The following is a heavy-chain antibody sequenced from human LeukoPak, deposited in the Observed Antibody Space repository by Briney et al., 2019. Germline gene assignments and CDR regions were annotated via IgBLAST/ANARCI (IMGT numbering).Heavy chain of an antibody. CDR3: ATAPWDCSGGSCDRYYFDY. J-gene: IGHJ4*02. CDR1: GYTLTELS. Sequence: ASVKVSCKVSGYTLTELSMRWVRQAPGKGLEWMGGFDPGDGETIYAQKFQGRVTMTEDTSTDTAYMELSSLRSEDTAVYYCATAPWDCSGGSCDRYYFDYWGQGTLVTVSS. CDR2: FDPGDGET. D-gene: IGHD2-15*01. V-gene: IGHV1-24*01.